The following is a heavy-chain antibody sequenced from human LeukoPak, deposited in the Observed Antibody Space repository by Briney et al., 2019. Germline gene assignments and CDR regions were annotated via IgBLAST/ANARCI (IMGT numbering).Heavy chain of an antibody. V-gene: IGHV1-2*02. D-gene: IGHD2-2*01. Sequence: GASVKVSCKASGYTFTGYYMHRVRQAPGQGLEWMGWINPNSGGTNYAQKFQGRVTMTRDTSISTAYMELSRLRSDDTAVYYCARGDFPGYPQLLTKNWFDPWGQGTLVTVSS. J-gene: IGHJ5*02. CDR2: INPNSGGT. CDR1: GYTFTGYY. CDR3: ARGDFPGYPQLLTKNWFDP.